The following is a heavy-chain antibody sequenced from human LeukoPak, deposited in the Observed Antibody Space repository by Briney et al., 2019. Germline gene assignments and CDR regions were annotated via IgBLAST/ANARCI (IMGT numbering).Heavy chain of an antibody. CDR3: AKDSLVGASEGTWDY. Sequence: GGSLRLSCAASGFTFSSHAMSWVRQAPGKGLEWVSAISGSGGDTYYADSVKGRFTLSRDNSKNTLYLQMNSLRAEDTAVYYCAKDSLVGASEGTWDYWGQGTLVTVSS. CDR2: ISGSGGDT. CDR1: GFTFSSHA. V-gene: IGHV3-23*01. D-gene: IGHD1-26*01. J-gene: IGHJ4*02.